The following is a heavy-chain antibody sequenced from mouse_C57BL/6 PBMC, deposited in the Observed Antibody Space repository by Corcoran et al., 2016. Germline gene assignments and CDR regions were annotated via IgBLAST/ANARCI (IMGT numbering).Heavy chain of an antibody. Sequence: QIQLVQSGPELKKPGETVKISCKASGYTFTTYGMSWVKQAPGKGLKWMGWINTYSGVPTYADDFKGRFAFSLETSASTAYLQINNLKNEDTATYFCARNSSGSQWGQGTLVTVSA. D-gene: IGHD3-2*02. V-gene: IGHV9-3*01. CDR3: ARNSSGSQ. J-gene: IGHJ3*02. CDR2: INTYSGVP. CDR1: GYTFTTYG.